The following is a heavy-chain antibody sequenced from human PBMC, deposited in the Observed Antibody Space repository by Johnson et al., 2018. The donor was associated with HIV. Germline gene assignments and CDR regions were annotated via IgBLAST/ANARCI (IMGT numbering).Heavy chain of an antibody. CDR1: GFTFSSYA. V-gene: IGHV3-64*01. Sequence: VQLVESGGGLVQPGGSLRLSCAASGFTFSSYAMHWVRQAPGKGLEYVSAISSNGGSTYYANSVKGRFTISRDNSKNTLYLQMGSLRAEDTAVYYCARGGYSGYDPAGPNAFDLWGQGTMVTVSS. CDR2: ISSNGGST. J-gene: IGHJ3*01. D-gene: IGHD5-12*01. CDR3: ARGGYSGYDPAGPNAFDL.